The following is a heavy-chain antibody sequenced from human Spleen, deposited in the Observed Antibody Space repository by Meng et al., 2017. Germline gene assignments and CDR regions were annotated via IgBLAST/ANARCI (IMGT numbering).Heavy chain of an antibody. Sequence: QGQLQQPGPGLGKPSGTLALTRAVSGGSISSSNWWSWVRQPPGKGLEWIGEIYHSGSTNYNPSLESRATISVDTSQNNLSLKLSSVTAADSAVYYCARDGVVGAVNWFDPWGQGTLVTVSS. CDR2: IYHSGST. CDR3: ARDGVVGAVNWFDP. J-gene: IGHJ5*02. CDR1: GGSISSSNW. D-gene: IGHD1-26*01. V-gene: IGHV4-4*02.